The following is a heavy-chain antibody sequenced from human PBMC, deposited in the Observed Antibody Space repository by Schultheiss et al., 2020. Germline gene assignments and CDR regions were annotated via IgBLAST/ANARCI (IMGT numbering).Heavy chain of an antibody. V-gene: IGHV4-39*01. CDR2: ISYSGNT. CDR1: GFTVSSNY. Sequence: GSLRLSCAASGFTVSSNYMSWVRQPPGKGLEWIATISYSGNTYYNPSLKSRLTISVDTSKNQVSLKLTSVTAADTAVYYCARHAGGYNNYAYYGVDVWGQGTTVTVSS. D-gene: IGHD5-24*01. J-gene: IGHJ6*02. CDR3: ARHAGGYNNYAYYGVDV.